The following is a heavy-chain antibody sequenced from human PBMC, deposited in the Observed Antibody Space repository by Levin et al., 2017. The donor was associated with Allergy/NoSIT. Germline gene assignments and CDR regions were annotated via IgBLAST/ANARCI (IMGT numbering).Heavy chain of an antibody. J-gene: IGHJ4*02. Sequence: LSLPCAASGFTFRSYAMSWVRQAPGKGLEWVSAISGSGGSTYYADSVKGRFTISRDNSKNTLYLQMNSLRAEDTAVYYCAKLLGYCTGGVCLNFDYWGQGTLVTVSS. CDR1: GFTFRSYA. D-gene: IGHD2-8*02. V-gene: IGHV3-23*01. CDR3: AKLLGYCTGGVCLNFDY. CDR2: ISGSGGST.